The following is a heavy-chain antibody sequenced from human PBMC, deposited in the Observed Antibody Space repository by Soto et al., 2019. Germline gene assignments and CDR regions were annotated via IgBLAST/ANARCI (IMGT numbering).Heavy chain of an antibody. CDR3: ARLYSRGWYSWFDP. CDR1: GGSISSYY. Sequence: QVQLQESGPGLVKPSETLSLTCTVSGGSISSYYWSWIRQPPGKGLEWIGYIYYSGSTNYNPSLKSRVTISVDTSKNQFSLKLSSVTAADTAVYYCARLYSRGWYSWFDPWGQGTLVTVSS. D-gene: IGHD6-19*01. J-gene: IGHJ5*02. CDR2: IYYSGST. V-gene: IGHV4-59*08.